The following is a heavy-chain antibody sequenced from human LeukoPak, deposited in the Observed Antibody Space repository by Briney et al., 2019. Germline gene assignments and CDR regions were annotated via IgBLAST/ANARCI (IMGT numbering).Heavy chain of an antibody. CDR1: GYSFSDYY. CDR2: INPTRGDT. V-gene: IGHV1-2*02. Sequence: GSSVKVSCKASGYSFSDYYIHGVRQAPGQGPEGVGWINPTRGDTNYAQNLQGRVSMTRGTSISTAYMELSTLRSDDTAIYYCARVGASYYEFWSGYYWFDPWGQGTLVAVSS. CDR3: ARVGASYYEFWSGYYWFDP. J-gene: IGHJ5*02. D-gene: IGHD3-3*01.